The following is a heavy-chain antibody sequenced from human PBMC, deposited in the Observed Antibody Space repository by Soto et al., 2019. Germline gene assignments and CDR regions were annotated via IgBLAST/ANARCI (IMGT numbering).Heavy chain of an antibody. D-gene: IGHD6-6*01. CDR2: INWKSDNI. Sequence: LRLSCAASGFAFNYHAMHWVRQAPGKGLEWVSGINWKSDNIGYADSVKGRFTISRDNAKNSLDLQMNSLRAEDTALYYCAKAYSSSGADAFDFWGQGTMVTV. V-gene: IGHV3-9*01. J-gene: IGHJ3*01. CDR1: GFAFNYHA. CDR3: AKAYSSSGADAFDF.